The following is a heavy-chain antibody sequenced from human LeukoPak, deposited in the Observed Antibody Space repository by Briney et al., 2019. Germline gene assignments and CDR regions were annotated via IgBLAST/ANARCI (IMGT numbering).Heavy chain of an antibody. CDR1: GFIFDDYA. CDR2: ISWNSGSI. J-gene: IGHJ3*02. CDR3: AKLNTYYYDSSGYYGAFDI. V-gene: IGHV3-9*01. D-gene: IGHD3-22*01. Sequence: PGGSLRLSCAASGFIFDDYAMHWVRQAPGKGLEWVSGISWNSGSIGYADSVKGRFTISRDNAKNSLYLQMNSLRAEDTALYYCAKLNTYYYDSSGYYGAFDIWGQGTMVTVSS.